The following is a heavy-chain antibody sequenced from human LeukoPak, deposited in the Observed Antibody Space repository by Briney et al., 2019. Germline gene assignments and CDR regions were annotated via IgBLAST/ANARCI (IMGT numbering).Heavy chain of an antibody. J-gene: IGHJ5*02. CDR1: GYTFTGYY. CDR3: ARGRYCSSTSCYAGGGVDWFDP. CDR2: INPNSGGT. V-gene: IGHV1-2*06. D-gene: IGHD2-2*01. Sequence: GASVKVSCKASGYTFTGYYMHWVRQAPGQGLEWMGRINPNSGGTNYAQKFQGRVTMTRDTSISTAYMELSRLRSDDTAVYYCARGRYCSSTSCYAGGGVDWFDPWGQGTLVTVSS.